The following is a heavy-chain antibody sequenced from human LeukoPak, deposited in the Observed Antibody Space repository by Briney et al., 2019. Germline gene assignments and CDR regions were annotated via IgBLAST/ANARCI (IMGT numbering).Heavy chain of an antibody. D-gene: IGHD5-18*01. J-gene: IGHJ4*02. CDR1: GYSFTSHY. CDR3: ARVGRGYSYGYYFDY. CDR2: INPSGGST. Sequence: ASVKVSCKASGYSFTSHYMHWVRQAPGQGLEWMGLINPSGGSTSYAQKFQGRVTMTRDTSTSTVYMELSSLRSEDTAVYYCARVGRGYSYGYYFDYWGQGTLVTVSS. V-gene: IGHV1-46*01.